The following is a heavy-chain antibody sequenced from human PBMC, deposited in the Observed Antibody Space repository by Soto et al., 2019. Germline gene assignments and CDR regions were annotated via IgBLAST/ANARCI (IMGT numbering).Heavy chain of an antibody. CDR1: AGSISSYY. D-gene: IGHD2-2*01. CDR2: IYYTGST. V-gene: IGHV4-59*01. Sequence: SEILSRTCTVSAGSISSYYWSWIRQRPGKGLEWIGYIYYTGSTDYNPSLKSRVTISVDTSKKQFSLKLSSVTAAGTAVYYCARWPCSGMSCKSRAPVFDYWGQGTRVTVSS. J-gene: IGHJ4*02. CDR3: ARWPCSGMSCKSRAPVFDY.